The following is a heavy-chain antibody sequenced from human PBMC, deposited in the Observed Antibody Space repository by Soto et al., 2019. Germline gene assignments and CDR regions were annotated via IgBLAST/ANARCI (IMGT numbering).Heavy chain of an antibody. D-gene: IGHD3-22*01. CDR2: IYSGGST. Sequence: EVPLVESGGGLIQPGGSLRLSCAASGFTVSSNYMSWVRQAPGKGLEWVSVIYSGGSTYYADSVKGRFTISRDNSKYTRYLQMTSLSADESAVYYCARDRVESGYPEYCPPGGEGTVVTVCS. J-gene: IGHJ1*01. CDR1: GFTVSSNY. CDR3: ARDRVESGYPEYCPP. V-gene: IGHV3-53*01.